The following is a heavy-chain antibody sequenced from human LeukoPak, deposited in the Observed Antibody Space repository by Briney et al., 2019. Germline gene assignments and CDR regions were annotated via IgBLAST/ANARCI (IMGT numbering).Heavy chain of an antibody. Sequence: SETLSLTCAVTGASISNSGYYWRWIRQFPGKGLEWIGYIYGTGSVSYNPSLKSRVNLSIDASKRHFSLRLRSVTVADTAVYFCARDFHGAWYFDLWGRGTLVTVSS. CDR1: GASISNSGYY. V-gene: IGHV4-31*11. D-gene: IGHD4-17*01. CDR2: IYGTGSV. J-gene: IGHJ2*01. CDR3: ARDFHGAWYFDL.